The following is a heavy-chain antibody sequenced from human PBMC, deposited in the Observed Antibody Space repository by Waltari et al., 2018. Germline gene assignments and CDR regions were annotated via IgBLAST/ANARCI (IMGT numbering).Heavy chain of an antibody. Sequence: EVQLVESGGGLVQPGGSLRLSCAASGFTFSTYEMNWVRQAPGKGLEWISYISSSGDTVYYADFVKGRFTISRDNAKNSLYLQIYGLGAEDTAIYYCARDRVMNTAGDPFDYWGQGTLVTVSS. CDR1: GFTFSTYE. V-gene: IGHV3-48*03. CDR2: ISSSGDTV. CDR3: ARDRVMNTAGDPFDY. J-gene: IGHJ4*02. D-gene: IGHD3-10*01.